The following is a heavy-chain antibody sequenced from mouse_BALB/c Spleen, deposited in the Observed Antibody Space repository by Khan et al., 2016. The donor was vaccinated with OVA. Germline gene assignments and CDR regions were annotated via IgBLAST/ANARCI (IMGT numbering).Heavy chain of an antibody. V-gene: IGHV3-8*02. D-gene: IGHD1-1*01. Sequence: EVKLLESGPSLVKPSQTLSLTCSVTGDSITSGFWNWIRTFPGKKFEYMGYIIYSGDTYYNPSLKSRISITRDTSKSQYYLQLNSVTTEDTATYYCARSYGSWAMDYWGQGTSVTVSS. CDR2: IIYSGDT. J-gene: IGHJ4*01. CDR3: ARSYGSWAMDY. CDR1: GDSITSGF.